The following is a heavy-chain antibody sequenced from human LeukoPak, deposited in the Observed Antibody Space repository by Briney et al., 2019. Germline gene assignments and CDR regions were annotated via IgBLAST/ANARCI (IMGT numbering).Heavy chain of an antibody. CDR1: GYTFTSYD. D-gene: IGHD3-16*01. CDR3: ASLAGGSYYYYGMDV. CDR2: MNPNRGNT. V-gene: IGHV1-8*01. Sequence: GASVKVSCKASGYTFTSYDINWVRQATGQGLEWMGWMNPNRGNTGYAQKFQGRVTMTRNTSISTAYMELSSLRSEDTVVYYCASLAGGSYYYYGMDVWGQGTTVTVSS. J-gene: IGHJ6*02.